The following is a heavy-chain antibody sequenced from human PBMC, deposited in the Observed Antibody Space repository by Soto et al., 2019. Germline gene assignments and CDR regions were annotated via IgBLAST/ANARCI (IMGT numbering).Heavy chain of an antibody. CDR2: IGSSGSTI. Sequence: VQLVESGGGLVKPGGSLRLSCAASGLIFSDYYMSWIRQAPGKGLEWVSYIGSSGSTIYYADSVKGRFTISRDNAKKSLDPPMNRPGGEGTALFFCSEGTLTCYPHYFYAMDLWGQGATVTVSS. CDR3: SEGTLTCYPHYFYAMDL. J-gene: IGHJ6*02. CDR1: GLIFSDYY. D-gene: IGHD5-18*01. V-gene: IGHV3-11*01.